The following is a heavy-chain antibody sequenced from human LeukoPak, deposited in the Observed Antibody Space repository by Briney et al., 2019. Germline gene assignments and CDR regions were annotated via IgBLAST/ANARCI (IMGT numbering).Heavy chain of an antibody. CDR2: ISYSGSI. J-gene: IGHJ6*02. D-gene: IGHD6-13*01. Sequence: PSETLSLTCTVSGGSISSYYWSWIRQPPGKGMEWIGYISYSGSINYNPSLKSRVTISIDTSKNQFSLKLSSVTAADTAVYYCASSRSSSSLYYYGMGVWGQGTTVTVSS. CDR1: GGSISSYY. V-gene: IGHV4-59*08. CDR3: ASSRSSSSLYYYGMGV.